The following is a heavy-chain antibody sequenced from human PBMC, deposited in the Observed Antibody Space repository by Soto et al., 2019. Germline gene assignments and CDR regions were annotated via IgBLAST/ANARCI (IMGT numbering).Heavy chain of an antibody. J-gene: IGHJ6*03. CDR3: ARVFFPPYYYYYMDV. CDR2: INHSGST. Sequence: PSETLSLTCAVYGGSFRGYYWSWVRQPPGKGLEWIGEINHSGSTNYNPSLKSRVTISVDTSKNQFSLKLSSVTAADTAVYYCARVFFPPYYYYYMDVWGKGTTVT. D-gene: IGHD3-3*01. CDR1: GGSFRGYY. V-gene: IGHV4-34*01.